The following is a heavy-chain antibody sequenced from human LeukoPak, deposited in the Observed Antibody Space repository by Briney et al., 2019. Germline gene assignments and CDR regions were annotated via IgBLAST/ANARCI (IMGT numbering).Heavy chain of an antibody. Sequence: GGSLRLSCVASGSTFSSYWMHWVRQAPGKGLVWVSRINTDGSSTRYADSVKGRFTISRDNAKNTLYLQMNSLRAEDTAVYYCATWECSSTSCTNDYWGQGTLVTVSS. CDR2: INTDGSST. V-gene: IGHV3-74*01. J-gene: IGHJ4*02. D-gene: IGHD2-2*01. CDR3: ATWECSSTSCTNDY. CDR1: GSTFSSYW.